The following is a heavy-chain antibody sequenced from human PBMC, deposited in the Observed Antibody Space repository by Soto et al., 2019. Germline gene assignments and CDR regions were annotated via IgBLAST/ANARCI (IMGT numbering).Heavy chain of an antibody. CDR3: ARRDSSWYSY. D-gene: IGHD6-13*01. Sequence: SETLSLTCTVSCGSISSSSYYWGWIRQPPGKGLEWIGSIYYSGSTYYNPSLKSRVTISVDTSKNQFSLKLSSVTAADTAVYYCARRDSSWYSYWGQGTLVTVSS. J-gene: IGHJ4*02. CDR2: IYYSGST. CDR1: CGSISSSSYY. V-gene: IGHV4-39*01.